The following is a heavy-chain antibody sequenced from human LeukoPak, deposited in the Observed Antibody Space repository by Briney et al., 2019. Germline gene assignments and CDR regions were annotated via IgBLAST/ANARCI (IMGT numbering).Heavy chain of an antibody. Sequence: SETLSLTCAVYGGSFSGYYWSWIRQPPGKGLEWIGEINHSGSTNYNPSPKSRDTISVDTSKNQFSLKLSSVTAADTAVYYCARGPLSITIFGVVPPRFDPWGQGTLVTVSS. CDR3: ARGPLSITIFGVVPPRFDP. J-gene: IGHJ5*02. CDR2: INHSGST. CDR1: GGSFSGYY. D-gene: IGHD3-3*01. V-gene: IGHV4-34*01.